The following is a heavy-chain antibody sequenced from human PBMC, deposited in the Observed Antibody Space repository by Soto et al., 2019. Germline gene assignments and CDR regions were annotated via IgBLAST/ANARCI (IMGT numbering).Heavy chain of an antibody. Sequence: GESLKISCKASGYSFTTYWIGWVRQMPGKGLEWMGIIYPGDSNTRYSPSFEGQVTISADKSISTAYLQWSSLKASDSAMYYCARRSNNNYFYWGQGTLVTVSS. CDR1: GYSFTTYW. V-gene: IGHV5-51*01. CDR2: IYPGDSNT. J-gene: IGHJ4*02. D-gene: IGHD3-10*01. CDR3: ARRSNNNYFY.